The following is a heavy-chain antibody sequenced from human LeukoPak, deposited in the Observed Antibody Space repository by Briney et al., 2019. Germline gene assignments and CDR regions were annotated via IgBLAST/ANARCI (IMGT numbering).Heavy chain of an antibody. D-gene: IGHD2-15*01. CDR2: INHSGST. CDR3: ARSRYCSGGSCYSGYFQH. J-gene: IGHJ1*01. V-gene: IGHV4-34*01. Sequence: SETLSLTCAVYGGSFSGYYWSWIRQPPGKGLEWIGEINHSGSTNYNPSLKSRVTISVDTSKNQFSLKLSSVTAADTAVYYCARSRYCSGGSCYSGYFQHWGQDTLVTVSS. CDR1: GGSFSGYY.